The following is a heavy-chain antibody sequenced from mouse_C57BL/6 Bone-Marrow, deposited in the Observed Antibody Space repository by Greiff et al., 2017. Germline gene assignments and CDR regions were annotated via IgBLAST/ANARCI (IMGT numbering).Heavy chain of an antibody. J-gene: IGHJ2*01. CDR3: ARGRRQLYY. CDR1: GYAFSSSW. D-gene: IGHD1-1*02. CDR2: IYPGDGDT. V-gene: IGHV1-82*01. Sequence: QVQLQQSGPELVKPGASVKISCKASGYAFSSSWMNWVKQRPGKGLEWIGRIYPGDGDTNYNGKFKGKATLTADKSSSTAYMQLSSLTSEDSAVYFCARGRRQLYYWGQGTTLTVSS.